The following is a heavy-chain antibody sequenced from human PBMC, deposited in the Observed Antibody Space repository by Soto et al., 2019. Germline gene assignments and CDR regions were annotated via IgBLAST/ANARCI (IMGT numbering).Heavy chain of an antibody. CDR3: ARESPPADY. CDR1: GYTFTSYG. Sequence: QVQLVQSGAEVKKPGASVKVSKASGYTFTSYGISWVRQAPGQGLEWMGWISAYNGNTNYAQKLQGRVTMTTDTSTSTAYMELRSLRSDDTAVYYCARESPPADYWGQGTLVTVSS. J-gene: IGHJ4*02. V-gene: IGHV1-18*01. CDR2: ISAYNGNT.